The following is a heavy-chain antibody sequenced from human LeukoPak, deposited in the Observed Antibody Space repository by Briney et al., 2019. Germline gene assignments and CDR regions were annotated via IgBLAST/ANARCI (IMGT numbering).Heavy chain of an antibody. Sequence: GGSLRLSCEASGFTFSDYYMSWIRQAPGKGLEWVSYISSSGSIIYYADSVKGRFTISRDNAKNSLNLQMNSLRAEDTAVYYCAREYSSGWAYYMDVWGKGTTVTVSS. D-gene: IGHD6-19*01. CDR2: ISSSGSII. V-gene: IGHV3-11*04. CDR3: AREYSSGWAYYMDV. J-gene: IGHJ6*03. CDR1: GFTFSDYY.